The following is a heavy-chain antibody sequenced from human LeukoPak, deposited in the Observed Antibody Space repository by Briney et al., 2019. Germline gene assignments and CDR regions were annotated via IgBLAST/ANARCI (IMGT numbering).Heavy chain of an antibody. J-gene: IGHJ4*02. V-gene: IGHV4-4*02. CDR1: GGSISSSNW. Sequence: SETLSLTCAVSGGSISSSNWWSWVRQPPGKGLEWIGEIYHSGSTNYNPSLKSRVTISVDKSKNQFSLKLSSVTAADTAVYYCARVEVLLPANFDYWGQGTLVTVSS. CDR2: IYHSGST. CDR3: ARVEVLLPANFDY. D-gene: IGHD2-15*01.